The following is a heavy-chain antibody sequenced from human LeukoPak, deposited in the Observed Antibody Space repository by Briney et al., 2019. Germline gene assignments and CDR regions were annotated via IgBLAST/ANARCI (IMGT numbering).Heavy chain of an antibody. D-gene: IGHD3-9*01. V-gene: IGHV3-30*18. CDR3: AKDSDILTGYYWDGGFDY. CDR1: GFTFSSYG. CDR2: ISYDGSNK. Sequence: GRSLRLSCAASGFTFSSYGMHWVRQAPGKGLEWVAGISYDGSNKYYADSVKGRFTISRDNSKNTLYLQMNSLRAEDTAVYYCAKDSDILTGYYWDGGFDYWGQGTLVTVSS. J-gene: IGHJ4*02.